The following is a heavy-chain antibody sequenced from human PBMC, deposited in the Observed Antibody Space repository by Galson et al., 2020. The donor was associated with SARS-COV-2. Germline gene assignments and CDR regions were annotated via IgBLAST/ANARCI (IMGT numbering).Heavy chain of an antibody. V-gene: IGHV4-34*01. CDR3: ARGRPSSYGSGSCFLYYYYYGMDV. CDR2: ITHSGSA. CDR1: GGSFSGYY. J-gene: IGHJ6*02. Sequence: ETSETLSLTCAVYGGSFSGYYWSWVRQPPGKGLEWLGEITHSGSATYNPSLESRLTISIDASKNQFSLKVTSVTATDSAIYYCARGRPSSYGSGSCFLYYYYYGMDVWGHGTTVTVSS. D-gene: IGHD3-10*01.